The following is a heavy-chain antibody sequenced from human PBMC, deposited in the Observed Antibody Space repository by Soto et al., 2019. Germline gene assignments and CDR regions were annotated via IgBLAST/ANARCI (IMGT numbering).Heavy chain of an antibody. D-gene: IGHD2-2*01. CDR1: GFTFSTYW. Sequence: EVQLVQSGGDLVQPGGSLRLSCVASGFTFSTYWMTWVRQAPGRGLEWVAGIKEDASEELYVDSVKGRVSVSRDNAKNSLYLQLNSLSAEDTAVYYCATAISSPFSNFDYWGQGSLVTVSS. V-gene: IGHV3-7*01. J-gene: IGHJ4*02. CDR2: IKEDASEE. CDR3: ATAISSPFSNFDY.